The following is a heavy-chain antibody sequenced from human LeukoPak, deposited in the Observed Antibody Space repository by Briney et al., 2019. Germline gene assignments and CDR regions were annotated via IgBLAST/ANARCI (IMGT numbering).Heavy chain of an antibody. CDR2: ISSSSSYI. Sequence: PGGSLRLSCAASGFTFSSYSMNWVRQAPGKGLEWVSSISSSSSYIYYADSVKGRFTISRDNAKNSLYLQMNSLRAEDTAVYYCASGDDSGSSHFDYWGQGTLVTVSS. J-gene: IGHJ4*02. D-gene: IGHD1-26*01. CDR3: ASGDDSGSSHFDY. CDR1: GFTFSSYS. V-gene: IGHV3-21*01.